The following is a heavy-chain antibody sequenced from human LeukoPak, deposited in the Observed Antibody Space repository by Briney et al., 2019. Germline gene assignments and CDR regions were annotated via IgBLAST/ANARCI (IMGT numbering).Heavy chain of an antibody. CDR2: INHSGST. CDR3: ARGGGWLNWSDP. CDR1: GGSFSGYY. D-gene: IGHD6-19*01. J-gene: IGHJ5*02. V-gene: IGHV4-34*01. Sequence: SETLSLTCAVCGGSFSGYYWSWIRQPPGKGLEWIGEINHSGSTNYNPSLKSRVTISVDTSKNQFSLKLSSVTAADTAVYYCARGGGWLNWSDPWGQGTLVTVSS.